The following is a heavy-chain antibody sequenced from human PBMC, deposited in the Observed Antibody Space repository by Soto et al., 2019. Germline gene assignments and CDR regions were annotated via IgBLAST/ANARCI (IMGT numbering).Heavy chain of an antibody. J-gene: IGHJ4*02. V-gene: IGHV1-18*01. CDR1: GYTFTSYG. D-gene: IGHD3-22*01. CDR2: ISAYNGNT. Sequence: GASVKVSCKASGYTFTSYGISWVRQAPGQGLEWMGWISAYNGNTNYAQKLQGRVTMTTDTSTSTAYMELRSLRSDDTAVYYCARDIGPYYYDSTGLNPFWGQGTLVTVSS. CDR3: ARDIGPYYYDSTGLNPF.